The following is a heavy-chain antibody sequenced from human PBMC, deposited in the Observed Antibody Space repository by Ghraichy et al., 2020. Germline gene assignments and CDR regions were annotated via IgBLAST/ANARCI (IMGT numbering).Heavy chain of an antibody. Sequence: TLSLTCTVSGGSISSYYWSWIRQPPGKGLEWIGYIYYSGSTNYNPSLKSRVTISVDTSKNQFSLKLSSVTAADTAVYYCARENYGSGSYPHFDYWGQGTLVTVSS. D-gene: IGHD3-10*01. J-gene: IGHJ4*02. CDR2: IYYSGST. V-gene: IGHV4-59*01. CDR1: GGSISSYY. CDR3: ARENYGSGSYPHFDY.